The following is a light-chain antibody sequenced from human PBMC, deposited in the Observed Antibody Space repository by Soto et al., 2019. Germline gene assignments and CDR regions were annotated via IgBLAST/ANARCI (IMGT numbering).Light chain of an antibody. CDR3: SSYPGQAVGYV. V-gene: IGLV2-8*01. CDR1: SGDVGRYNF. J-gene: IGLJ1*01. Sequence: QSALTQPPSASGSLGQSVTISCTGTSGDVGRYNFVSWYQQQPGKTPKVIINEVSKRPSGVPDRFSGSKSGDTASLTVSGLQAEDEADYYCSSYPGQAVGYVFGGGIKVTVL. CDR2: EVS.